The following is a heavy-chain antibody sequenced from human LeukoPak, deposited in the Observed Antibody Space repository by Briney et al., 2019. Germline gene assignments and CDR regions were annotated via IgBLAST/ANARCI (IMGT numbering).Heavy chain of an antibody. Sequence: MAGGSLRLSCAASGFTLSSYSMNWVRQAPGKGLEWVSSISSSSSYIYYADSVKGRFTISRDNAKNSLYLQMNSLRAGDTAVYYCARDLGGYSYAFGGNYYYYYMDVWGKGTTVTVSS. J-gene: IGHJ6*03. CDR2: ISSSSSYI. CDR1: GFTLSSYS. CDR3: ARDLGGYSYAFGGNYYYYYMDV. V-gene: IGHV3-21*01. D-gene: IGHD5-18*01.